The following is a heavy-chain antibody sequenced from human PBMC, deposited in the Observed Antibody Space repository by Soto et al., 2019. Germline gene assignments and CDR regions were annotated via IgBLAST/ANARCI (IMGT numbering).Heavy chain of an antibody. CDR3: ASGASRWYPYFFDS. J-gene: IGHJ4*02. CDR2: IIPYYNTL. Sequence: SVKVSCKASGGTFSSYAISWVRQAPGQGLEWMGGIIPYYNTLNYAQKFQDRVTITADDSTNTVYMELSSLRSDDTAVYFCASGASRWYPYFFDSWAQGTLVTVSS. D-gene: IGHD6-13*01. V-gene: IGHV1-69*13. CDR1: GGTFSSYA.